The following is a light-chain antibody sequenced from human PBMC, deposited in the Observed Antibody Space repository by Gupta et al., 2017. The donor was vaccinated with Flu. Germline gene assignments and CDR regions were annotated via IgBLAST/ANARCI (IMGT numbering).Light chain of an antibody. J-gene: IGKJ1*01. CDR3: QQQNSFPWP. CDR1: QGISNY. Sequence: DIQMTQSPSSLSASVGDRVTITCRARQGISNYLAWFQQKPGKAPKYLIYDASRLQSGVPSKFSGSGGGTDFTLTISSLQHEDFAAYYFQQQNSFPWPFGQGTKVEIK. V-gene: IGKV1-16*02. CDR2: DAS.